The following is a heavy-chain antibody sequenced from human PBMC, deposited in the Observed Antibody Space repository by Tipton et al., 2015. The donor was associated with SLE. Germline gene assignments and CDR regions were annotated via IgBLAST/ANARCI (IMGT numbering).Heavy chain of an antibody. CDR3: ASPYYYGSGSFDP. Sequence: TLSLTCAVYGGSFSGYYWNWIRQPPGKGLEWIGEINHSGSTNYNPSLKSRVTISIDKSKNQFSLKLTSMTAADTAIYFCASPYYYGSGSFDPWGQGTLVTVSS. V-gene: IGHV4-34*01. CDR2: INHSGST. D-gene: IGHD3-10*01. J-gene: IGHJ5*02. CDR1: GGSFSGYY.